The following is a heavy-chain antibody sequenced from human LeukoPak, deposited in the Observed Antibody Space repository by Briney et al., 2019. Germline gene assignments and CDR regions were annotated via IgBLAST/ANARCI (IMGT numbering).Heavy chain of an antibody. CDR1: GFTFSHYS. Sequence: GGSLRLSCAASGFTFSHYSMNWVRQAPGKGLEWVSYITTGSTIIYYADSVKGRFTISRDNSKNTLFLQMNSLRAEDTAVYYCAKDESVIYYFGMDVWGQGTTVTVSS. V-gene: IGHV3-48*01. D-gene: IGHD3-16*02. CDR3: AKDESVIYYFGMDV. CDR2: ITTGSTII. J-gene: IGHJ6*02.